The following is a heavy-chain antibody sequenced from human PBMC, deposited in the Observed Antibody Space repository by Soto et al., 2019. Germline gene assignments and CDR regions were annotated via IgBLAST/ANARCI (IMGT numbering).Heavy chain of an antibody. CDR2: SNAGNGNT. D-gene: IGHD5-12*01. Sequence: QVRLVQSGAEVKKPGASVMLSCKASGYTFSKYAMQWVRQALGQRPEWMGWSNAGNGNTNNSQKFQERFTITRDTSANTAYMDLRSLTSDDTAVDYCARGIWVATAASYYFDSWGQGTQVTVSS. J-gene: IGHJ4*02. CDR1: GYTFSKYA. CDR3: ARGIWVATAASYYFDS. V-gene: IGHV1-3*01.